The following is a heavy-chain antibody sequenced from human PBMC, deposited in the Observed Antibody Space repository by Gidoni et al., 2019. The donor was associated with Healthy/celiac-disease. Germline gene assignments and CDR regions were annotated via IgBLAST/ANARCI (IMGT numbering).Heavy chain of an antibody. J-gene: IGHJ4*02. CDR1: GFTFSRYS. CDR3: ASDTSGDFDY. CDR2: ISSISSPI. V-gene: IGHV3-48*01. Sequence: EVQLVESGGGLVHPGGSLTLSCAASGFTFSRYSMNWVRQAPGRRLEWVSYISSISSPIYYADSVKGRFTISRDNAKNSLYRQMNSLRAEDTAVYYCASDTSGDFDYWGQRTLVTVSS. D-gene: IGHD2-15*01.